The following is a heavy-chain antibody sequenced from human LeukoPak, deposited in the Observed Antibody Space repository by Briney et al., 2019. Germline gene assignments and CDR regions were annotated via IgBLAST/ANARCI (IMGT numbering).Heavy chain of an antibody. J-gene: IGHJ6*03. CDR2: INHSGST. CDR1: GGSFSGYY. CDR3: ARLLWSFGAYYMNV. Sequence: SETLSLTCAVYGGSFSGYYWSWIRQPPGKGLEWIGEINHSGSTNYNPSLKSRVTISVDTSKNQFSLKLSSVTAADTAVYYCARLLWSFGAYYMNVWGEGTTVTVSS. V-gene: IGHV4-34*01. D-gene: IGHD3-3*01.